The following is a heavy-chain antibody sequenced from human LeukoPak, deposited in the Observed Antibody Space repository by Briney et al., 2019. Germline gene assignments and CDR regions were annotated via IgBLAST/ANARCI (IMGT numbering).Heavy chain of an antibody. J-gene: IGHJ4*02. CDR1: GFTFSSYD. CDR3: ARDKGGFNEVDY. D-gene: IGHD5-24*01. Sequence: GGSLRLSCAASGFTFSSYDMNWVRQTPTKGLEWVSYISGSGRTISYADSVKGRFTVSRDNAENSLYLQMSSLRAKDTAVYYCARDKGGFNEVDYWGQGTLVTVSS. V-gene: IGHV3-48*03. CDR2: ISGSGRTI.